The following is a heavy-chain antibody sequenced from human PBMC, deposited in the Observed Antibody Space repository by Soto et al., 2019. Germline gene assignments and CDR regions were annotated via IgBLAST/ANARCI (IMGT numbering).Heavy chain of an antibody. CDR3: ARGHYYAMDV. Sequence: EVQLVESGGGLLQPGGSLRLSCVASGFTFSLYWMHWVRQAPGKGLVWVSRINSDGNNANYADSVKGRFTISRDNAKNTLYLQMNSRRAEDTAVYYCARGHYYAMDVWGQGTTVTVSS. J-gene: IGHJ6*02. CDR2: INSDGNNA. V-gene: IGHV3-74*01. CDR1: GFTFSLYW.